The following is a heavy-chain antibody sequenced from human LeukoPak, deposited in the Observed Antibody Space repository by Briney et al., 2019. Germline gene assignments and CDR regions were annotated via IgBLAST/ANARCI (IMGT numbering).Heavy chain of an antibody. CDR3: XXXXXXXXXXTSKRHYYYYMDV. Sequence: SETLSLTCAVYGGSFSGYYWSWIRQPPGKGLEWIGEINHSGSTNYNPSLKIRVTISVDTSKNQFSLKLSPVTAADTAVYYCXXXXXXXXXXTSKRHYYYYMDVWGKGTTVTISS. CDR1: GGSFSGYY. CDR2: INHSGST. D-gene: IGHD2/OR15-2a*01. V-gene: IGHV4-34*01. J-gene: IGHJ6*03.